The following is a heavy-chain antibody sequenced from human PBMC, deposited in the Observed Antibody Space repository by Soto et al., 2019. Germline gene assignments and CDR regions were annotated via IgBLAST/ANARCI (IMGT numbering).Heavy chain of an antibody. CDR2: IKSKTDGGTT. V-gene: IGHV3-15*01. J-gene: IGHJ4*02. D-gene: IGHD3-16*01. CDR3: TTYSNYDYVWGSLYYFDY. CDR1: GFTFRNAW. Sequence: GGSLRLSCAASGFTFRNAWMSWVRQAPGKGLEWVGRIKSKTDGGTTDYAAPVKGRFTISRDDSKNTLYLQMNSLKTEDTAVYYCTTYSNYDYVWGSLYYFDYWGQGTLVTVSS.